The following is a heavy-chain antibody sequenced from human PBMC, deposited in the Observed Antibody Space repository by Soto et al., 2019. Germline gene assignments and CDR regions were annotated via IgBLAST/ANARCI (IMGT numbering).Heavy chain of an antibody. D-gene: IGHD2-2*01. J-gene: IGHJ4*02. CDR1: GGSISGYY. V-gene: IGHV4-59*01. CDR3: ATWSCTRGPCNTLDY. Sequence: QVQLQESGPGLLRPSETLSLNCSVSGGSISGYYWSWIRQAPGKGLEYIGHMFYRGPPNLSSSLESRVSMSVDMSKYQFSLRLISVTAARTAVYFCATWSCTRGPCNTLDYWDQGILVTVSS. CDR2: MFYRGPP.